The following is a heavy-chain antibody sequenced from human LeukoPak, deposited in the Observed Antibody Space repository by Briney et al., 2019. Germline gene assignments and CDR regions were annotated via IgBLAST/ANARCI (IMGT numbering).Heavy chain of an antibody. CDR3: AKDQGTSGWNFDY. V-gene: IGHV3-23*01. CDR1: GFTFSSYA. CDR2: ISGSGGTT. D-gene: IGHD6-19*01. Sequence: PGGSLRLSCAVSGFTFSSYAMSWVRQAPGKGLEWVSVISGSGGTTYYADSVKGRFTISRDNSKNTLYLQMNSLRAEDTAVHYCAKDQGTSGWNFDYWGQGTLVTVSS. J-gene: IGHJ4*02.